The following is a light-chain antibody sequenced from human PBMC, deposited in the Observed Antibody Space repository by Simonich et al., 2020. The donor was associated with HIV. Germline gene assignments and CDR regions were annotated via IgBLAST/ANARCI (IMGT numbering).Light chain of an antibody. CDR3: QQYNSYSST. J-gene: IGKJ4*01. CDR2: GAS. Sequence: EIVMTQSPATLSVSPGERATLSCRASHSVSSNLAWYQQKPGQAPRLLIYGASTRATGIPARFIGSGSGTEFTLTISSLQPDDFATYYCQQYNSYSSTFGGGTKVEIK. CDR1: HSVSSN. V-gene: IGKV3-15*01.